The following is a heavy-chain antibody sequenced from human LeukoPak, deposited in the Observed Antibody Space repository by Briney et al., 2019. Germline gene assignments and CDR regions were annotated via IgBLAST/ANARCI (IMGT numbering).Heavy chain of an antibody. CDR2: VKSNTDGGTA. D-gene: IGHD1-20*01. Sequence: GGSLRLSCAASGFTFRNAWMSWVRQGPGKGLEWVGRVKSNTDGGTADYAAPVKGRFTISRDDSKNTLYMQMNSLKTEDTAEYYCTTLTGPFDFWGQGTPVTVSS. CDR3: TTLTGPFDF. J-gene: IGHJ4*02. CDR1: GFTFRNAW. V-gene: IGHV3-15*01.